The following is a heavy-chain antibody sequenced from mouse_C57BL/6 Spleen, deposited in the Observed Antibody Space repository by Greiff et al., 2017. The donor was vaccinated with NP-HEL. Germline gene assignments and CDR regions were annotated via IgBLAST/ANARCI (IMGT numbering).Heavy chain of an antibody. CDR2: IYPGDGDT. Sequence: VQLVESGAELVKPGASVKISCKASGYAFSSYWMNWVKQRPGKGLEWIGQIYPGDGDTNYNGKFKGKATLTADKSSSTAYMQLSSLTSEDSAVYFCAVYYYGSSYYYAMDYWGQGTSVTVSS. J-gene: IGHJ4*01. V-gene: IGHV1-80*01. CDR3: AVYYYGSSYYYAMDY. CDR1: GYAFSSYW. D-gene: IGHD1-1*01.